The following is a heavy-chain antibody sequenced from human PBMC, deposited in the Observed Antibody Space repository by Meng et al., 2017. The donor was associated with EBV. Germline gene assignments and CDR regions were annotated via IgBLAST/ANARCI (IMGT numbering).Heavy chain of an antibody. CDR3: AKSLVGARALFDY. V-gene: IGHV3-23*04. CDR2: ISGSGGST. Sequence: GQLVESGGGLGQPWGSLRPSCAASGFTFSSYAMSCVRQAPGKGLEWVSAISGSGGSTYYADSVKGRFTISRDNSKNTLYLQMNSLRAEDTAVYYCAKSLVGARALFDYWGQGTLVTVSS. CDR1: GFTFSSYA. J-gene: IGHJ4*02. D-gene: IGHD1-26*01.